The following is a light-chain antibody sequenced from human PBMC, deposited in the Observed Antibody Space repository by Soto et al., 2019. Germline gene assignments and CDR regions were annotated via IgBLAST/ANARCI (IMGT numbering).Light chain of an antibody. CDR2: GAS. CDR1: QSVSSN. J-gene: IGKJ1*01. CDR3: QHYNNWART. V-gene: IGKV3-15*01. Sequence: EIVMTQSPATLSVSPGERATLSCRASQSVSSNLAWYQQKPGQAPRLLIYGASTRATGIPARFSGSGSGTDFTLTISSLQSEDCAVYYGQHYNNWARTFGQGTKVEIK.